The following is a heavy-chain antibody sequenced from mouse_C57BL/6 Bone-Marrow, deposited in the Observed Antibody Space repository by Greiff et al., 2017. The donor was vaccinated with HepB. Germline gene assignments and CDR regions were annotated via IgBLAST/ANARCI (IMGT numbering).Heavy chain of an antibody. CDR2: IYPGNSDT. J-gene: IGHJ4*01. CDR1: GYTFTSYW. CDR3: TRDDYDVGGYAMDY. D-gene: IGHD2-4*01. V-gene: IGHV1-5*01. Sequence: EVQLQQSGTVLARPGASVKMSCKTSGYTFTSYWMHWVKQRPGQGLEWIGAIYPGNSDTSYNQKFKGKAKLTAVTSASTAYMELSSLTNEDSAVYYCTRDDYDVGGYAMDYWGQGTSVTVSS.